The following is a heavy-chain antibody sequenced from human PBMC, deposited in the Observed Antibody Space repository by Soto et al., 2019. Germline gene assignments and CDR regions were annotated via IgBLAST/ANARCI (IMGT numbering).Heavy chain of an antibody. D-gene: IGHD3-16*01. CDR3: ERQGSNSSRRLSWFDP. Sequence: SETLSLTCTASGGSSSSSTYSWGWIRQPPGKGLEWIGSMHYSGATYYNPSLKSRVSISVDTSKSQFSLKLTFVTAADTAVYFCERQGSNSSRRLSWFDPWGQGTLVTVSS. CDR1: GGSSSSSTYS. CDR2: MHYSGAT. V-gene: IGHV4-39*01. J-gene: IGHJ5*02.